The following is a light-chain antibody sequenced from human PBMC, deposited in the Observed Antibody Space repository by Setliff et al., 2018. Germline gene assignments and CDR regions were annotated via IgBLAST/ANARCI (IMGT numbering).Light chain of an antibody. V-gene: IGLV1-51*01. CDR2: DNT. CDR3: GTWDSSLNVMV. J-gene: IGLJ2*01. CDR1: SSNIGNNY. Sequence: QSVLTQPPSVSAAPGQKVTISCSGSSSNIGNNYVSWYQQLPRTAPKLLIYDNTKRPSGIPDRFSASKSGTSAILAITGLQTGDEADYYCGTWDSSLNVMVFGGGTKATVL.